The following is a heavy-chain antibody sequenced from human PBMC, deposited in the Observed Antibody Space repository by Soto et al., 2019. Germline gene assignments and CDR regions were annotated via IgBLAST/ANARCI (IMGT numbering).Heavy chain of an antibody. CDR3: AKMIYDFWNVGYFDY. J-gene: IGHJ4*02. CDR1: GFTFSSYA. V-gene: IGHV3-23*01. D-gene: IGHD3-3*01. CDR2: ISVSGGST. Sequence: EVQLLESGGGLVQPGGSLRLSCAASGFTFSSYAMSWVRQAPGKGLEWVSAISVSGGSTYYADSVKGRFTISRDNSKNTLYVQMNSLRAEDTAVYYCAKMIYDFWNVGYFDYWGQGTLVTVSS.